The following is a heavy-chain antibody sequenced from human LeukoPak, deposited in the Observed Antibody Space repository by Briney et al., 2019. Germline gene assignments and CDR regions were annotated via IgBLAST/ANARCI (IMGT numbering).Heavy chain of an antibody. J-gene: IGHJ4*02. CDR1: GYSFTSYW. D-gene: IGHD6-25*01. Sequence: GESLKVSCKGSGYSFTSYWICWVRQMPGKGLEWMGIIYPRDSDTRYSPSFQGQVSISVDTSIDTAYLQWRSVKASDTAMYYCARLLAAPYYINFWGQGTLVTVSS. CDR3: ARLLAAPYYINF. CDR2: IYPRDSDT. V-gene: IGHV5-51*01.